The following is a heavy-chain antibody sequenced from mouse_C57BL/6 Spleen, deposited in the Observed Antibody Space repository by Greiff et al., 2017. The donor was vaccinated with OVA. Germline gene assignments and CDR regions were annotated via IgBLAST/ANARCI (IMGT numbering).Heavy chain of an antibody. D-gene: IGHD3-2*02. Sequence: VQLQQPGAELVKPGASVKLSCKASGYTFTSYWMQWVKQRPGQGLEWIGEIDPSDSYTNYNQKFKGKATLTVDTSSSTAYMQLSSLTSEDSAVYYCARVDSSGSFAYWGQGTLVTVSA. CDR2: IDPSDSYT. V-gene: IGHV1-50*01. CDR1: GYTFTSYW. CDR3: ARVDSSGSFAY. J-gene: IGHJ3*01.